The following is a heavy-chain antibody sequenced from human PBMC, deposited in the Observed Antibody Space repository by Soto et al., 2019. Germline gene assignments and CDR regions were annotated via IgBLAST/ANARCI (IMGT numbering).Heavy chain of an antibody. CDR1: GGSISRYY. Sequence: SETLSLTCTVSGGSISRYYWSWIRQAPGRGLEWIGNIFSSGSTNYNPSLKGRVAISVDTSKNQVSLKLNAVTTADTAVYYCAREYYDFWSVTYSYYGLDVWVQGTTVT. V-gene: IGHV4-59*01. J-gene: IGHJ6*02. CDR3: AREYYDFWSVTYSYYGLDV. CDR2: IFSSGST. D-gene: IGHD3-3*01.